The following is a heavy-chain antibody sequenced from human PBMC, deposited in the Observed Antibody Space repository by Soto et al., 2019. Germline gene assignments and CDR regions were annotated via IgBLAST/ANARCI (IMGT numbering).Heavy chain of an antibody. CDR1: RYTFTGYF. V-gene: IGHV1-2*02. J-gene: IGHJ4*02. CDR2: MNPNNGNT. CDR3: ARNQTYYDSRGGMAY. D-gene: IGHD3-22*01. Sequence: ASVKVSCKDSRYTFTGYFVHWVRPAPGQGLEWIVWMNPNNGNTNYAQNFQRRVTMTRDASINTAYMQVSRLRSDDTAVYYCARNQTYYDSRGGMAYGRQGVLVTVS.